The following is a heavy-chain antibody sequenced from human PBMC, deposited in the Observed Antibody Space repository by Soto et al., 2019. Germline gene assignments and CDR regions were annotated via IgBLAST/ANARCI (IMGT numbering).Heavy chain of an antibody. J-gene: IGHJ5*02. V-gene: IGHV1-18*03. CDR1: GYTSTNYG. D-gene: IGHD6-25*01. CDR2: ISVYSGKT. Sequence: QVQLVQSGTEVKKPGASLKVSCKASGYTSTNYGIAWVRQAPGQGLEWMGWISVYSGKTNYAQNVQVRLTMTTDTSTSTAYMELTNLRSDDMAIYYCARASGYLAHSPSLAYFDPWGQGTLVTVSS. CDR3: ARASGYLAHSPSLAYFDP.